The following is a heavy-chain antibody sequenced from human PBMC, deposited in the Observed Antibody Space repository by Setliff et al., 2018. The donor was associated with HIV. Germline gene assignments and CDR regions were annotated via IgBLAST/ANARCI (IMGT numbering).Heavy chain of an antibody. D-gene: IGHD2-2*01. CDR3: ARVAPKGYQLLFSSV. Sequence: SETLSLTCSVSGASITSHNWSWIRQAAGKGLEWTGRIYTRGNTNYNPSLRSRVTMSVDTSKNQFSLKVTSVTAADTAVYYCARVAPKGYQLLFSSVWGQGTTVTVSS. CDR2: IYTRGNT. J-gene: IGHJ6*02. V-gene: IGHV4-4*07. CDR1: GASITSHN.